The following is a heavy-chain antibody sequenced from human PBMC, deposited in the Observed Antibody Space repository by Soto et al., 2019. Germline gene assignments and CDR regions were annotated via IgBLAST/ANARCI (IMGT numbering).Heavy chain of an antibody. CDR3: ARGYDILPGPPDS. CDR1: GGSISSSSYY. CDR2: IHYSGST. D-gene: IGHD3-9*01. Sequence: PSETLSLTCTVSGGSISSSSYYWGWTRQPPGKGLEWIGIIHYSGSTYYNPSLKSRVIISADTSKNQFSLKLTSVTAADTAVYYCARGYDILPGPPDSWGQGTLVTVSS. V-gene: IGHV4-39*01. J-gene: IGHJ4*02.